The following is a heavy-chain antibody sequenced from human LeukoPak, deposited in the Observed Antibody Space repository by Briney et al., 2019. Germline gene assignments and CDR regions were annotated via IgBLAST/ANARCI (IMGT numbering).Heavy chain of an antibody. CDR2: INAYNGNT. Sequence: GASVKVSCKASGYTFTSYGISWVRQAPGQGLEWMGWINAYNGNTNYAQKLQGRVTMTTDTSTSTAYMELRSLRSDDTAVYYCASRAYSRDYYYYYYMDVWGKGTTVTVSS. CDR1: GYTFTSYG. D-gene: IGHD4-11*01. J-gene: IGHJ6*03. V-gene: IGHV1-18*01. CDR3: ASRAYSRDYYYYYYMDV.